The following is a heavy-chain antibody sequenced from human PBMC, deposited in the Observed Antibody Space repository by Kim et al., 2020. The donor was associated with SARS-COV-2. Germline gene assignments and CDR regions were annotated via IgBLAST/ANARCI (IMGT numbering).Heavy chain of an antibody. CDR2: VWPSRGRT. CDR3: AREFENTFYFDI. V-gene: IGHV1-46*01. CDR1: AYTFANYN. D-gene: IGHD3-3*02. Sequence: ASVKVSCKASAYTFANYNIQWVRQAPGQGLEWMGIVWPSRGRTLYEEKFQGRVTLTRDTSTNTVYMELTSLRREDTAVYYCAREFENTFYFDIWGQGTLV. J-gene: IGHJ4*02.